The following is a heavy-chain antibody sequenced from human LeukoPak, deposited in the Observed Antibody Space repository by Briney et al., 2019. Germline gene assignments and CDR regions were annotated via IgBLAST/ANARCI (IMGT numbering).Heavy chain of an antibody. J-gene: IGHJ4*02. CDR3: ASLPSIESN. Sequence: GASEKVSCKASGGTFSSYAISWVRQAPGQGLEWMGRIIPIFGIANYAQKFQGRVTITADKSTSTAYMELSSLRSEDTAVYYCASLPSIESNWGQGTLVTVSS. V-gene: IGHV1-69*04. CDR1: GGTFSSYA. D-gene: IGHD6-6*01. CDR2: IIPIFGIA.